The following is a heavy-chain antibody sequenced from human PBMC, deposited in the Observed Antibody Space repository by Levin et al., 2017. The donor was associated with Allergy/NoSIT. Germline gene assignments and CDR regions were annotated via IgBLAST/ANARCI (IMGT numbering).Heavy chain of an antibody. D-gene: IGHD6-19*01. V-gene: IGHV4-34*01. CDR2: INHSGST. J-gene: IGHJ4*02. CDR3: ASTSSGWYRGLGY. CDR1: GGSFSGYY. Sequence: NTSETLSLTCAVYGGSFSGYYWSWIRQPPGKGLEWIGEINHSGSTNYNPSLKSRVTISVDTSKNQFSLKLSSVTAADTAVYYCASTSSGWYRGLGYWGQGTLVTVSS.